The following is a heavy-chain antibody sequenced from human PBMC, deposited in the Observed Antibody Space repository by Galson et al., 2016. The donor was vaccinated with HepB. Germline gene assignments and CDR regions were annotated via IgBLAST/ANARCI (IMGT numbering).Heavy chain of an antibody. J-gene: IGHJ5*02. V-gene: IGHV1-18*01. CDR3: AKVEGGEGADP. CDR2: ISPYNGDR. D-gene: IGHD2-21*01. Sequence: SVKVSCKASGYTFTSYGITWVRQAPGQGLEYMGWISPYNGDRIYSKKLQGRVTVTTDTSTNTAYMELRSLRSDDTAVYYCAKVEGGEGADPWGQGTLVTVSS. CDR1: GYTFTSYG.